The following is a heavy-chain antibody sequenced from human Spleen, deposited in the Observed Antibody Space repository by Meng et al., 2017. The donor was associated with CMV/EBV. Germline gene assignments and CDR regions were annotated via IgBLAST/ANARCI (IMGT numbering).Heavy chain of an antibody. CDR1: GFSFGDYG. Sequence: GGSLRLSCAASGFSFGDYGMQWVRQAPGKGLEWVSGIGWNSGTVAYADSVKGRFTISRDNAKNALYLQMNSLRFEDTAFYYCVKGLSAVAANAGDYWGQGTLVTVSS. CDR2: IGWNSGTV. CDR3: VKGLSAVAANAGDY. D-gene: IGHD6-19*01. J-gene: IGHJ4*02. V-gene: IGHV3-9*01.